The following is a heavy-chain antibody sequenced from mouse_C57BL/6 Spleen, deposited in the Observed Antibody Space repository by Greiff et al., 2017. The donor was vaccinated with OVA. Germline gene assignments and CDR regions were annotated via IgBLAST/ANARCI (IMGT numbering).Heavy chain of an antibody. V-gene: IGHV1-82*01. CDR3: ARDDYGSFDY. D-gene: IGHD2-4*01. J-gene: IGHJ2*01. CDR1: GYAFSSSW. Sequence: QVQLQQSGPELVKPGASVKISCKASGYAFSSSWMNWVKQRPGKGLEWIGRIYPGDGDTNYNGKFKGKATLTADKSSSTAYMQLSSLTSEDSAVYFCARDDYGSFDYWGQGTTLTVSS. CDR2: IYPGDGDT.